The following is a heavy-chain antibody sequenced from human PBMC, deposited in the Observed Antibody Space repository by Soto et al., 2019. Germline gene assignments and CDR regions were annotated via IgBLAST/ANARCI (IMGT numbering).Heavy chain of an antibody. J-gene: IGHJ4*02. CDR1: GGSFSGYY. CDR3: ARGDYGDSLDY. V-gene: IGHV4-34*01. Sequence: SETLSLTCAVYGGSFSGYYWSWIRQPPGKGLEWIGEINHSGSTNYNPSLKSRVTISVDTSKNQFSLKLSSVTAADAAVYYCARGDYGDSLDYWGQGTLVTVPQ. D-gene: IGHD4-17*01. CDR2: INHSGST.